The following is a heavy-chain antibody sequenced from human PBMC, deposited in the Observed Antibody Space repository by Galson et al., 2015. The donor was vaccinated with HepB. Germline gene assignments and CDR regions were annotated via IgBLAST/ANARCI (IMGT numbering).Heavy chain of an antibody. CDR3: ARGSLYYYDSSGYYYHY. D-gene: IGHD3-22*01. Sequence: SLRLSCAASGFTFSSYGMHWVRQAPGKGLEWVAVIWYDGSNKYYADSVKGRFTISRDNSKNTLYLQMNSLRAEDTAVYYCARGSLYYYDSSGYYYHYWGQGTLVTVSS. CDR1: GFTFSSYG. V-gene: IGHV3-33*01. CDR2: IWYDGSNK. J-gene: IGHJ4*02.